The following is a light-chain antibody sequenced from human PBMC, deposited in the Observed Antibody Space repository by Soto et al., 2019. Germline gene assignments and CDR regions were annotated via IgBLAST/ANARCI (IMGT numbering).Light chain of an antibody. V-gene: IGLV2-14*01. CDR2: EVS. CDR3: SSYTSSSTLV. CDR1: SSDVGGYNY. Sequence: QSALTQPASVSGSPGQSITISRTGTSSDVGGYNYVSWYQQHPGKAPKLMIYEVSNRPSGVSNRFSGSKSGNTASLTISGLRAEDEADYYCSSYTSSSTLVFGGGTKLTVL. J-gene: IGLJ3*02.